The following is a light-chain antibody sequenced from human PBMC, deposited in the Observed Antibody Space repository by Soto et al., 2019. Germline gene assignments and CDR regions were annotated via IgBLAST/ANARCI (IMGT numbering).Light chain of an antibody. Sequence: QSVLTQSPSASGTPGQRVTISCSGSSSNIGTNNVFWYQHRPGTAPKLLIFGNRNRPSGVPVPDRFSGSKSGTSASLAITGLQAEDEGDYYCQSYDSTLDARYVFGTGTKLTVL. CDR2: GNR. V-gene: IGLV1-40*01. CDR1: SSNIGTNN. CDR3: QSYDSTLDARYV. J-gene: IGLJ1*01.